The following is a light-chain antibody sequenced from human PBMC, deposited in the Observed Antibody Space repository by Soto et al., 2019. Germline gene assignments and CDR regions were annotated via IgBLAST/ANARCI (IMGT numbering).Light chain of an antibody. Sequence: EIVLTQSPGTLSLSPGERATLSCRASQTITTLAWYQQKPGQAPRLLIYAGSTRATGIPASFSGGGSGTEFTLTISSLQSEDFAVYYCQQYNNWPPITFGQGTRLEIK. CDR1: QTITT. J-gene: IGKJ5*01. V-gene: IGKV3-15*01. CDR3: QQYNNWPPIT. CDR2: AGS.